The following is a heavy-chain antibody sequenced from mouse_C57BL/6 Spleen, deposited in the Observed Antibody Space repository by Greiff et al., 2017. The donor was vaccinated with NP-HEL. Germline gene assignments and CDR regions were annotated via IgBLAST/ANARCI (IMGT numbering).Heavy chain of an antibody. CDR1: GYAFSSYW. D-gene: IGHD2-1*01. CDR3: ARRRVGNYEDY. J-gene: IGHJ2*01. V-gene: IGHV1-80*01. CDR2: IYPGDGDT. Sequence: VKLVESGAELVKPGASVKISCKASGYAFSSYWMNWVKQRPGKGLEWIGQIYPGDGDTNYNGKFKGKATLTADKSSSTAYMQLSSLTSEDSAVYFCARRRVGNYEDYWGQGTTLTVSS.